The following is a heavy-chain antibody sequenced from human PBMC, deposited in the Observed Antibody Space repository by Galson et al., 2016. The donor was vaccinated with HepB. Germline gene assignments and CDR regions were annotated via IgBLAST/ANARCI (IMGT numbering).Heavy chain of an antibody. D-gene: IGHD2-21*01. Sequence: SLRLSCAASGFTFSTYAMGWVRQAPGKGLEWVSAIRNSGGITYYAHSVQGRFTISRDNSNDTLYLQMNSLRVENTALYYCVKEFVATGAVVGDYWGQGTLVSVSS. CDR1: GFTFSTYA. CDR3: VKEFVATGAVVGDY. CDR2: IRNSGGIT. J-gene: IGHJ4*02. V-gene: IGHV3-23*01.